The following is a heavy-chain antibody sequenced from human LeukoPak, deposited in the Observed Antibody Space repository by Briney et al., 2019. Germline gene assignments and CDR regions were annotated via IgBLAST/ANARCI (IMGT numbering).Heavy chain of an antibody. CDR2: IYSGGST. J-gene: IGHJ5*02. CDR1: GFTVSSNY. D-gene: IGHD3-10*01. Sequence: PGGSLRLSCAASGFTVSSNYMSWVRQAPGKGLEWVSVIYSGGSTYYADSVKGRFTISRDNSKNTLYLQMNSLGAEDTAVYYCARDFRGGGFDPWGQGTLVTVSS. V-gene: IGHV3-66*01. CDR3: ARDFRGGGFDP.